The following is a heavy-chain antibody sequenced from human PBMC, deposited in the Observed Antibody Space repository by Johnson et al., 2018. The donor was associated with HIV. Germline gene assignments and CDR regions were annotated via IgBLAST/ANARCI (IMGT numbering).Heavy chain of an antibody. J-gene: IGHJ3*02. CDR2: IKQDGSEK. D-gene: IGHD6-13*01. CDR3: ARDRLYSSTWYAWDNDAFDI. Sequence: VQLVESGGGLVQPGGSLRLSCAASGFTFSSYWMSWVRQAPGKGLEWVANIKQDGSEKYYVDSVKGRFTISRDNAKNSLYLQMNSLRADDTAVYSFARDRLYSSTWYAWDNDAFDIWGQGIMVTVSS. V-gene: IGHV3-7*05. CDR1: GFTFSSYW.